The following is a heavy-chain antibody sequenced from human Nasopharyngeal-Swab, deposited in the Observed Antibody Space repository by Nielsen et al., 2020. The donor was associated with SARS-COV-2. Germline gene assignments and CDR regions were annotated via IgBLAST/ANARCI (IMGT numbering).Heavy chain of an antibody. Sequence: SETLSLTCTVSGGSISSYYWSWIRQPPGKGLEWIGYIYYSGSTNYNPSLKSRVTISVDTSKNQFSLKLNSVTAADTAVYYCARGGGYSFGSTEGFDYWGQGTLVTVSS. CDR1: GGSISSYY. D-gene: IGHD5-18*01. CDR3: ARGGGYSFGSTEGFDY. V-gene: IGHV4-59*12. CDR2: IYYSGST. J-gene: IGHJ4*02.